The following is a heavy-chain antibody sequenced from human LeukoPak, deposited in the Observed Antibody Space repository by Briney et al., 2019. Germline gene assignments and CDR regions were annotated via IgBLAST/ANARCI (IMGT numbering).Heavy chain of an antibody. V-gene: IGHV4-34*01. CDR2: INHSGST. D-gene: IGHD4-17*01. Sequence: SETLSLTRAVYGGSFSGYYWSWIRQPPGKGLEWIGEINHSGSTNYNPSLKSRVTISVDTSKNQFSLKLSSVTAADTAVYYCARVYGDCDYWGQGTLVTVSS. CDR3: ARVYGDCDY. CDR1: GGSFSGYY. J-gene: IGHJ4*02.